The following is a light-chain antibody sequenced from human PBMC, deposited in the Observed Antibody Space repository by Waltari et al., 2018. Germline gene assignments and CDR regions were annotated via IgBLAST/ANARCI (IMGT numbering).Light chain of an antibody. CDR3: QHYVRLPAT. V-gene: IGKV3-20*01. J-gene: IGKJ1*01. Sequence: EIVLTQSPGTLSLYPGERATLPCRASQSVSRTLAWYQQKPGQAPKLLIYGASIRATGIPDRFTGSGSGTDFSLTISSLEPEDFAIYFCQHYVRLPATFGQGTKVEIK. CDR2: GAS. CDR1: QSVSRT.